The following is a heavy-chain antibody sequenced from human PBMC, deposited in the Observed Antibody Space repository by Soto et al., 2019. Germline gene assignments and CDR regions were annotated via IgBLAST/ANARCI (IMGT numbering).Heavy chain of an antibody. CDR2: IYYSGST. CDR3: ARIPHSSGPNPNWFAP. J-gene: IGHJ5*02. D-gene: IGHD3-22*01. V-gene: IGHV4-59*01. Sequence: SETLSLTCTVSGGSISSYYWSWIRQPPGKGLEWIGHIYYSGSTNYNPSLKSRVTISVDTSKNQFSLKLSSVTAADTAVYYCARIPHSSGPNPNWFAPWGQGTLVTVSS. CDR1: GGSISSYY.